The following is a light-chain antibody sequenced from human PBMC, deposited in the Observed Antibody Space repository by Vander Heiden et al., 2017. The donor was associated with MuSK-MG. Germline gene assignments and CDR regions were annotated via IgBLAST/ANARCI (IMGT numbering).Light chain of an antibody. Sequence: DIQITHSPASLSAFVGDRVTITCRASQNISGYLNWYQQKPGKAPNLLIYSASNLQFGVPSRFSDSGSGTVFTLIISRLQPEDSATYYCQQSDSAPITFGGGTKVDIK. J-gene: IGKJ4*01. CDR2: SAS. CDR3: QQSDSAPIT. V-gene: IGKV1-39*01. CDR1: QNISGY.